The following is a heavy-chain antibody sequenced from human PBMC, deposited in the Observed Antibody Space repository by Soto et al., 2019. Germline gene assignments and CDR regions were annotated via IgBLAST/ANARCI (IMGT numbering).Heavy chain of an antibody. CDR1: GGSISSGDYY. J-gene: IGHJ1*01. CDR2: IYYSGST. CDR3: ARVAAVAGTGSEYFQH. Sequence: TLSLTCTVSGGSISSGDYYWSWIRQPPVKGLEWIGYIYYSGSTYYNPSLKSRVTISVDTSKNQFSLKLSSVTAADTAVYYCARVAAVAGTGSEYFQHWGQGTLVTVSS. D-gene: IGHD6-19*01. V-gene: IGHV4-30-4*01.